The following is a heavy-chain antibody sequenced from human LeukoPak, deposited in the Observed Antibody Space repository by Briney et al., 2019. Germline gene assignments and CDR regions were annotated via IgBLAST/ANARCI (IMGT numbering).Heavy chain of an antibody. D-gene: IGHD2-2*01. CDR1: GGSISSGGYS. J-gene: IGHJ6*02. CDR2: IYHSGST. CDR3: ARSSTSRKNYYYYYGMDV. V-gene: IGHV4-30-2*01. Sequence: SETLSLTCAVSGGSISSGGYSWSWIRQPPGKGLEWIGYIYHSGSTYYNPSLKSRVTISVDRSKNQFSLKLSSVTAADTAVYHCARSSTSRKNYYYYYGMDVWGQGTTVTVSS.